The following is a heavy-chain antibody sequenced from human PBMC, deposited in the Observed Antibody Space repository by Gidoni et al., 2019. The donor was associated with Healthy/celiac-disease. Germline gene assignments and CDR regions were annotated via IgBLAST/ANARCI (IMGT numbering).Heavy chain of an antibody. J-gene: IGHJ6*03. Sequence: QVQLQESGPGLVKPSGTLSLTCAVSGGSISSSNWWSWVRQPPGKGLEWIGEIYHSGSTNYNPSLKSRVTISVDKSKNQFSLKLSSVTAADTAVYYCARELVVPAAIRYYYYYMDVWGKGTTVTVSS. CDR3: ARELVVPAAIRYYYYYMDV. V-gene: IGHV4-4*02. D-gene: IGHD2-2*02. CDR1: GGSISSSNW. CDR2: IYHSGST.